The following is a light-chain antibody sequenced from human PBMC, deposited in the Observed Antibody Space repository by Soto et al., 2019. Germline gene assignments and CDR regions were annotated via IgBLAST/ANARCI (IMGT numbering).Light chain of an antibody. V-gene: IGKV1-9*01. CDR2: SAS. J-gene: IGKJ4*01. CDR3: QQLSRYPLT. CDR1: QALSNY. Sequence: DIQMTQSPSSVSAFVGESVTITCHASQALSNYLAWYQQKPGKAPDLLIYSASTLQSGVPSRFSGSGSETEFSLTIRALQPEDFATYYCQQLSRYPLTFGGGTKVDIK.